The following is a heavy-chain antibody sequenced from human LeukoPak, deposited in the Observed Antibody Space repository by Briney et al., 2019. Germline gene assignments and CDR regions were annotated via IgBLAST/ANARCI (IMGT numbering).Heavy chain of an antibody. CDR3: ARVRRFGELLHGYDAFDI. J-gene: IGHJ3*02. D-gene: IGHD3-10*01. Sequence: ASVKVSCKASEYTFTSYYMHWVRQAPGQGLEWMGIINPRGGSTSYAQKFQGRVTMTRDTSTSTVYMELSSLRSEDTAVYYCARVRRFGELLHGYDAFDIWGQGTMVTVSS. CDR1: EYTFTSYY. CDR2: INPRGGST. V-gene: IGHV1-46*01.